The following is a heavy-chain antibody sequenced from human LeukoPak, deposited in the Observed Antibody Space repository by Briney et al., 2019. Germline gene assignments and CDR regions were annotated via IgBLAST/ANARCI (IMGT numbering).Heavy chain of an antibody. CDR1: GGAISRYY. Sequence: PSETLSLTCTVAGGAISRYYWSWIRQPPGKGREWLGYIYYSGSTNDNPSLQSRVTIPVDTSKNQFSLKLSSVTAADTGVYYWARYGSGSSGLDYWGRGTMVTVSS. CDR2: IYYSGST. CDR3: ARYGSGSSGLDY. V-gene: IGHV4-59*01. J-gene: IGHJ4*02. D-gene: IGHD3-10*01.